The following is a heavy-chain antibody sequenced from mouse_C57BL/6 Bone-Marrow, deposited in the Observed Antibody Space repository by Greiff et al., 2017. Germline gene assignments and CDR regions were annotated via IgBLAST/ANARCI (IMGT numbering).Heavy chain of an antibody. J-gene: IGHJ2*01. CDR3: ARTKGLRRYFDY. Sequence: QVQLQQSGAELVMPGASVKLSCKASGYTFTSYWMHWVKQRPGQGLEWIGEIDPSDSYTNYNQKFKGKSTLTVDKSSSTAYMQLSSLTSEDSAVYYCARTKGLRRYFDYWGQGTTLTVSS. V-gene: IGHV1-69*01. D-gene: IGHD2-4*01. CDR2: IDPSDSYT. CDR1: GYTFTSYW.